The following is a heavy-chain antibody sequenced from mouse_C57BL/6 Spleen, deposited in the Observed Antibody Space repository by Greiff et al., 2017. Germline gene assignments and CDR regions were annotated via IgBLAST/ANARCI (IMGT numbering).Heavy chain of an antibody. CDR3: TRNGYYAMDY. J-gene: IGHJ4*01. CDR2: IDPETGGT. Sequence: VKQTPVHGLEWIGAIDPETGGTAYNQKFKGKAILTADKSSSTAYMELRSLTSEDSAVYYCTRNGYYAMDYWGQGTSVTVSS. V-gene: IGHV1-15*01.